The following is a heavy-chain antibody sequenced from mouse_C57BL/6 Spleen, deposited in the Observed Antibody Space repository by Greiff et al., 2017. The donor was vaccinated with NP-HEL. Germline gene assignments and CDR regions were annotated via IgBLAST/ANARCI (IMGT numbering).Heavy chain of an antibody. CDR2: ISYDGSN. D-gene: IGHD2-1*01. J-gene: IGHJ4*01. CDR3: AREGSYGNYLYYAMDY. V-gene: IGHV3-6*01. Sequence: EVQRVESGPGLVKPSQSLSLTCSVTGYSITSGYYWNWIRQFPGNKLEWMGYISYDGSNNYNPSLKNRISITRDTSKNQFFLKLNSVTTEDTATYYCAREGSYGNYLYYAMDYWGQGTSVTVSS. CDR1: GYSITSGYY.